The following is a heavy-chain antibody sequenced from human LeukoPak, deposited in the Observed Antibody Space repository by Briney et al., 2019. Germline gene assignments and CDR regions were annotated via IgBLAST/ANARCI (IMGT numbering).Heavy chain of an antibody. Sequence: GGSLRLSCAASGLTFSSYSMNWVRQAPGKGLEWVSSISSSSSYIYYADSVKGRFTISRDNAKNSLYLQMNSLRAEDTAVYYCARDAVAGARFDYWGQGTLVTVSS. J-gene: IGHJ4*02. CDR2: ISSSSSYI. CDR3: ARDAVAGARFDY. CDR1: GLTFSSYS. D-gene: IGHD6-19*01. V-gene: IGHV3-21*01.